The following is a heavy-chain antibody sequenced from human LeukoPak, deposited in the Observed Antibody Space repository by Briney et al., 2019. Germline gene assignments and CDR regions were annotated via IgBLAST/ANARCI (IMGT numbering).Heavy chain of an antibody. D-gene: IGHD4-11*01. CDR1: GYTFTSYG. V-gene: IGHV1-18*01. CDR3: ARVIGDNTVWPGYYYGMDV. J-gene: IGHJ6*02. Sequence: GASVKVSCKASGYTFTSYGISWVRQAPRQGLEWMGWIGAYNGNTNYAQKLQGRVTMTTDTSTSTAYMELRSLRSDDTAVYYCARVIGDNTVWPGYYYGMDVWGQGTTVTVSS. CDR2: IGAYNGNT.